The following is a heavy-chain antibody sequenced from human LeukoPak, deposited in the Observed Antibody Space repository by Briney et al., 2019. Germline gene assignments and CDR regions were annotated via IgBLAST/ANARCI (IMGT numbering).Heavy chain of an antibody. D-gene: IGHD1-26*01. J-gene: IGHJ6*02. CDR3: ARLRVGAPGAYGMDV. CDR1: GGSFSGYY. V-gene: IGHV4-34*01. Sequence: SETLSLTCAVYGGSFSGYYWSWIRQPPGKGLEWIGEINHSGSTNYNPSLKSRVTISVDTSKNQFSLKLSSVTAADTAVYYCARLRVGAPGAYGMDVWGQGTTVTVSS. CDR2: INHSGST.